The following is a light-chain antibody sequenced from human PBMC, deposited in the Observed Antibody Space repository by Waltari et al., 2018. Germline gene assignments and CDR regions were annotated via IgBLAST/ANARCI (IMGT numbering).Light chain of an antibody. Sequence: QSALTQPASVSGSPGQSITISCTGTSSDVGGYNYVSWYQQHPGKAPKLRIYEVSNRPPGVSNRFSGSKSGNTASLTISGLQAEDEADYYCSSYTSSSTEVFGGGTKLTVL. J-gene: IGLJ2*01. CDR1: SSDVGGYNY. V-gene: IGLV2-14*01. CDR2: EVS. CDR3: SSYTSSSTEV.